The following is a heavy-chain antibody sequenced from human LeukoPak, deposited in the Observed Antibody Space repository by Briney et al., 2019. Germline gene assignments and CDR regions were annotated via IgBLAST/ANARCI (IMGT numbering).Heavy chain of an antibody. CDR3: ASTNVYSSSWYGGHYFDY. CDR1: RFTFSSYA. Sequence: PGRSLRLSCAASRFTFSSYAMHWVRQAPGKGLEWVAVISYDGSNKYYADSVKGRFTISRDNSKNTLYLQMNSLRAEDTAVYYCASTNVYSSSWYGGHYFDYWGQGTLVTVSS. D-gene: IGHD6-13*01. V-gene: IGHV3-30-3*01. J-gene: IGHJ4*02. CDR2: ISYDGSNK.